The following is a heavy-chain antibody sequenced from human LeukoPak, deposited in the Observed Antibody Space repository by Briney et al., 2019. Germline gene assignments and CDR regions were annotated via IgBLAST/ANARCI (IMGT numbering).Heavy chain of an antibody. Sequence: GGSLRLSCAASGFTFSSYGMHWVRQAPGKGLEWVAVISYDGSNKYYADSVKGRLTISRDNSKNTPYLQMNSLRAEDTAVYYCAKSGGWELPHFDYWGQGTLVTVSS. V-gene: IGHV3-30*18. CDR2: ISYDGSNK. D-gene: IGHD1-26*01. CDR3: AKSGGWELPHFDY. CDR1: GFTFSSYG. J-gene: IGHJ4*02.